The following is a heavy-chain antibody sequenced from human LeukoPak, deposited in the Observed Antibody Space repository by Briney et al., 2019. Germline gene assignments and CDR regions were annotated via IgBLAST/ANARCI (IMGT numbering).Heavy chain of an antibody. CDR2: IIPIFGTA. J-gene: IGHJ4*02. D-gene: IGHD7-27*01. V-gene: IGHV1-69*13. Sequence: ASVKVSCKASGGTFSSYAISSVRQAPGQGLEWMGGIIPIFGTANYAQKFQGRVTITADESTSTAYMELSSLRSEDTAVYYCARGPPNWGYDYWGPGTLVTVSS. CDR1: GGTFSSYA. CDR3: ARGPPNWGYDY.